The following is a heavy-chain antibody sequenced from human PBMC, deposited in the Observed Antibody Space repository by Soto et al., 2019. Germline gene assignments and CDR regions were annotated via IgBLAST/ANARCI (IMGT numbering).Heavy chain of an antibody. V-gene: IGHV4-4*02. J-gene: IGHJ3*02. Sequence: SETLSLTCAVSGGSISSSHWWTWVRQPPGKGLDWIGEIFHSGSTNYNPSLRSRVTISLDKSRNHFSLTLRSVTAADTAVYYCASSPSSSWFGGGAFDIWGQGTMVTVSS. CDR2: IFHSGST. CDR1: GGSISSSHW. D-gene: IGHD6-13*01. CDR3: ASSPSSSWFGGGAFDI.